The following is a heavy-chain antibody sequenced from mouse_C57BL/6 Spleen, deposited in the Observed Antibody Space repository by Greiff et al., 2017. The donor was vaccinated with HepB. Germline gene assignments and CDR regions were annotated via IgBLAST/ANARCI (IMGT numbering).Heavy chain of an antibody. D-gene: IGHD1-1*01. Sequence: QVTLKESGPGILQPSQTLSLTCSFPGFSLSTFGMGVGWIRQPSGKGLEWLAHIWWDDDKYYNPALKSRLTISTDTSKNQVFLKIANVDTADTATYYCSRIKYYGSSFWYFDVWGTVTTVTVSS. CDR3: SRIKYYGSSFWYFDV. J-gene: IGHJ1*03. CDR2: IWWDDDK. V-gene: IGHV8-8*01. CDR1: GFSLSTFGMG.